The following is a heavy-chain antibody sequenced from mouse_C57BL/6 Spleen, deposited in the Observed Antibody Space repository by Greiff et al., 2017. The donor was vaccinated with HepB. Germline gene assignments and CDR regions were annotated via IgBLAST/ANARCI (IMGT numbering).Heavy chain of an antibody. Sequence: EVKLQESGPGLVKPSQSLSLSCSVTGYSITSGYFWNWIRQFPGNKLEWMGYRSYDGSNNYNPSLKNRISITRDTSKNQFFLKLNSVTTEDTATYKCARNYGSNYYAMDYWGQGTSVTVSS. D-gene: IGHD1-1*01. CDR1: GYSITSGYF. J-gene: IGHJ4*01. V-gene: IGHV3-6*01. CDR2: RSYDGSN. CDR3: ARNYGSNYYAMDY.